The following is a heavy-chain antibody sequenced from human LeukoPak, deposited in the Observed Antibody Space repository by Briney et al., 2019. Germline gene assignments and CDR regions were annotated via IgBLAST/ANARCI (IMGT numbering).Heavy chain of an antibody. V-gene: IGHV4-39*01. D-gene: IGHD3-22*01. CDR3: ARRYYYDSSGRDPFDC. CDR2: IYYSGNT. Sequence: TSETLSLTCTVSGGSISSSSYYWVWIRQPPGKGLEGIGSIYYSGNTYYNPSLKSRVSISLDTSKNQFSLKLSSVTAADTAVYYCARRYYYDSSGRDPFDCWGQGTLVTVSS. CDR1: GGSISSSSYY. J-gene: IGHJ4*02.